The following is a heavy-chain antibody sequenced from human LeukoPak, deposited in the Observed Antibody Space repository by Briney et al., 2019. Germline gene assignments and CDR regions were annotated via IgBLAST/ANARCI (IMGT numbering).Heavy chain of an antibody. CDR2: INHSGST. CDR1: GGSFSGYY. J-gene: IGHJ5*02. D-gene: IGHD3-3*01. CDR3: ARNIRFLEWPQWFDP. V-gene: IGHV4-34*01. Sequence: SETLSLTCAVYGGSFSGYYWSWIRQPPGKGLEWIGEINHSGSTNYNPSLESRVTITVDTSKNQFSLKLSSVTAADTAVYYCARNIRFLEWPQWFDPWGQGTLVTVSS.